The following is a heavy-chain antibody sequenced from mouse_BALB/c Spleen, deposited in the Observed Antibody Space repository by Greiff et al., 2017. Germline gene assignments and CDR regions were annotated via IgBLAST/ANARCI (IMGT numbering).Heavy chain of an antibody. J-gene: IGHJ3*01. V-gene: IGHV5-9*03. CDR2: ISSGGGNT. CDR1: GFTFSSYT. CDR3: ARSAHYYGYGFAY. Sequence: EVQGVESGGGLVKPGGSLKLSCAASGFTFSSYTMSWVRQTPEKRLEWVATISSGGGNTYYPDSVKGRFTISRDNAKNNLYLQMSSLRSEDTALYYCARSAHYYGYGFAYWGQGTLVTVSA. D-gene: IGHD1-2*01.